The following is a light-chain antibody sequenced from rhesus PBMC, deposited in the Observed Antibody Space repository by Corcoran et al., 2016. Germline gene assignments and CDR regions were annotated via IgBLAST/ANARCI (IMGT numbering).Light chain of an antibody. Sequence: SSELTQPGSVSVSPGQTASITCGGDVIGGKTVQWYQQKPPQAPVLVINAYSERRSGIPERFSGSSSGKIATLTISGVEAGDEDDYHCQVWDSGTSRNVFGSGTKLTVL. J-gene: IGLJ6*01. CDR3: QVWDSGTSRNV. V-gene: IGLV3-40*01. CDR1: VIGGKT. CDR2: AYS.